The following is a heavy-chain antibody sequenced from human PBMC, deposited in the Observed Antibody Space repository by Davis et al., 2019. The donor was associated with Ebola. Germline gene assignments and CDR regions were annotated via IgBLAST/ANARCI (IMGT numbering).Heavy chain of an antibody. Sequence: PGGSLRLSCAASGFTFSSYSMNWVRHAPGKGLVWVSRINDDGSTTSHADYVKGRFTISRDNAKNTLYLQMKSLRAEDTAMYYCTRGGLEPVDYWGQGTLVTVSA. CDR3: TRGGLEPVDY. CDR1: GFTFSSYS. CDR2: INDDGSTT. V-gene: IGHV3-74*01. D-gene: IGHD1-1*01. J-gene: IGHJ4*02.